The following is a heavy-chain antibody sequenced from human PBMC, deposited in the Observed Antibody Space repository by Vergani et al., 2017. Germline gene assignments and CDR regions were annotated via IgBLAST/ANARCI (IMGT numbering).Heavy chain of an antibody. CDR3: ALGCDSTSCYKRGEDWFDP. V-gene: IGHV1-46*01. Sequence: QVQLVQSGAEVKKLGASVKVPCQASGYTFTSYYIHWVRQAPGQGLEWMGIINPSGGSTNYAQKFQGSVTMTRDTSTSTVFMELSSLRSEDTAVYCCALGCDSTSCYKRGEDWFDPWGQGTLVTVSS. D-gene: IGHD2-2*02. J-gene: IGHJ5*02. CDR1: GYTFTSYY. CDR2: INPSGGST.